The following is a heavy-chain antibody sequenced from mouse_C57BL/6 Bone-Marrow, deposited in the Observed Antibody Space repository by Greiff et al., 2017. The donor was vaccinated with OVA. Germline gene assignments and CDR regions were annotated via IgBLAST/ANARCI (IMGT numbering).Heavy chain of an antibody. CDR1: GYTFTSYW. D-gene: IGHD1-1*01. J-gene: IGHJ4*01. V-gene: IGHV1-55*01. CDR3: ARRDSTTVPSVAMDY. Sequence: VQLQQPGAELVKPGASVKMSCKASGYTFTSYWITWVKQRPGQGLEWIGDIYPGSGSTNYNEKFKSKATLTVDTSSSTAYMQLSSLTSEDSAVYYCARRDSTTVPSVAMDYWGQGTSVTVSS. CDR2: IYPGSGST.